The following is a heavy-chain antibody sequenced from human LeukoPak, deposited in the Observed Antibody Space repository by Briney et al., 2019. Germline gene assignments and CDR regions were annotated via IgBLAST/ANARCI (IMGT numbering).Heavy chain of an antibody. D-gene: IGHD4-23*01. CDR2: IWYDGSNK. J-gene: IGHJ4*02. CDR3: ARDLDYGGNSVLDY. Sequence: GGSLRLSCAASGFXFSSYGIHWVRQAPGKGLEWVAVIWYDGSNKYYADSVKGRFTISRDNSKNTLYLQMNSLRAEDTAVYYCARDLDYGGNSVLDYWGQGTLVTVSS. V-gene: IGHV3-33*01. CDR1: GFXFSSYG.